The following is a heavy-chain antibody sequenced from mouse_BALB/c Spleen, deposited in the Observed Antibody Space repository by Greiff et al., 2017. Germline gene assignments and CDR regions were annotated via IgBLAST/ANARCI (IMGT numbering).Heavy chain of an antibody. Sequence: QVQLQQPGAELVGPGASVKLSCKASGYTFPSYWINWVKQRPGQGLEWIGNIYPSDSYTNYNQKFKDKATLTVDKSSSTAYMQLSSPTSEDSAVYYCTRLGRGAMDYWGQGTSVTVSS. J-gene: IGHJ4*01. V-gene: IGHV1-69*02. D-gene: IGHD4-1*01. CDR3: TRLGRGAMDY. CDR2: IYPSDSYT. CDR1: GYTFPSYW.